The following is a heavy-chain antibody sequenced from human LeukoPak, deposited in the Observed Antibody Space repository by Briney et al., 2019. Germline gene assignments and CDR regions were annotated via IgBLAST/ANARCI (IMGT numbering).Heavy chain of an antibody. V-gene: IGHV1-18*01. D-gene: IGHD1-26*01. J-gene: IGHJ3*02. CDR2: ISAYNGNT. CDR3: ARDSFSGSYRGDAFDI. CDR1: GYTFTSYG. Sequence: ASVKVSCKASGYTFTSYGISWVRQAPGQGLEWMGWISAYNGNTNYAQKLQGRVTMTTDTSTSTAYMELRSLRSDDTAVYYRARDSFSGSYRGDAFDIWGQGTMVTVSS.